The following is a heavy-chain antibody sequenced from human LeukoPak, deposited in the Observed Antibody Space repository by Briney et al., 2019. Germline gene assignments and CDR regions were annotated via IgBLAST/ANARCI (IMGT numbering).Heavy chain of an antibody. CDR2: IHAGGST. J-gene: IGHJ3*02. D-gene: IGHD5-12*01. CDR1: GGSIRSGSYY. Sequence: SQTLSLTCTVSGGSIRSGSYYWSWIRQPAGKGLEWIGRIHAGGSTNYNPSLKSRVTISVDTSKNQFSLKLSSVTAADTAVYYCARGYSGHDQWVTTVPPMDAFDIWGQGTMVTVSS. CDR3: ARGYSGHDQWVTTVPPMDAFDI. V-gene: IGHV4-61*02.